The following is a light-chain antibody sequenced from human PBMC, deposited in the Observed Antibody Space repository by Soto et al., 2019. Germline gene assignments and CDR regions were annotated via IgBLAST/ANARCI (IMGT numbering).Light chain of an antibody. CDR1: QSVSSNY. J-gene: IGKJ1*01. V-gene: IGKV3-20*01. CDR3: QQYGSSPRT. Sequence: EIVLTQSPATLSLSPGERATLSCRASQSVSSNYLAWYQQKPGQAPKVLIYRASSRATGIPDRFSGSGSGTDFTLTISRLEPEDFAVYYCQQYGSSPRTFGQGTKV. CDR2: RAS.